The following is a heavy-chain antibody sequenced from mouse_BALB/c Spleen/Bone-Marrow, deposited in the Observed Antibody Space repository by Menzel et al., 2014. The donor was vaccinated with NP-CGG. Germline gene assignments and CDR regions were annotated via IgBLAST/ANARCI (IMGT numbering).Heavy chain of an antibody. Sequence: EVKLQESGAELVKPGASVKLSCTASGFNIKDTYMHWVKQRPEQGLEWIGRIDPANGNTKYDPKFQGKATITADTSSNTAYLQLSSLTSEDTAVYYCALYYDYDVGYWGQGTTLTVSS. CDR3: ALYYDYDVGY. D-gene: IGHD2-4*01. CDR1: GFNIKDTY. CDR2: IDPANGNT. J-gene: IGHJ2*01. V-gene: IGHV14-3*02.